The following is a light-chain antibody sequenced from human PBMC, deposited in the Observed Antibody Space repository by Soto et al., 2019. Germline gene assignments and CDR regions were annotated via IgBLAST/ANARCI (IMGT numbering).Light chain of an antibody. CDR2: GIS. Sequence: EMVMTQSPAILSVSPGESATLSCRASQSVNSNYLAWYQQHPGQPPRLLIYGISTRATGIPARFSGSGSGTEFTLTISSLQPEDFAIYYCQQYTQWPITFGQGTRLEI. CDR3: QQYTQWPIT. V-gene: IGKV3-15*01. CDR1: QSVNSN. J-gene: IGKJ5*01.